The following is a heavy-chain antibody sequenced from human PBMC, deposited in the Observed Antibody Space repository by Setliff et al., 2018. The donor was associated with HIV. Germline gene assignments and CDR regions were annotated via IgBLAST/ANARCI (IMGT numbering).Heavy chain of an antibody. CDR1: GYTFTDYY. Sequence: ASVKVSCKASGYTFTDYYIHWVRQAPGQGLEWMGWINSASGGTNYAQNFQGRVTVTRDTSINTAYVELNSLKSDDTAVYYCARGVGINYYYYYGMDVWGQGTTVTVSS. CDR3: ARGVGINYYYYYGMDV. J-gene: IGHJ6*02. D-gene: IGHD1-26*01. CDR2: INSASGGT. V-gene: IGHV1-2*02.